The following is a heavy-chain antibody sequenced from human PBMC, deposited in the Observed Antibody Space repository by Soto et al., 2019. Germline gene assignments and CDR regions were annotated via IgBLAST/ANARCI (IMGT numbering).Heavy chain of an antibody. D-gene: IGHD6-25*01. CDR3: ARDYGGSIEN. CDR1: GFSFHNYG. Sequence: QVQLVESGAGVVQPGRSLRLSCAASGFSFHNYGVHWVRQAPGKGLEWLAFMSFDGNEKYYVDSVRGRVDIFRDNSENTLYWQLNSLTIEDTSIYYCARDYGGSIENWGQGTLVLVSS. V-gene: IGHV3-30*03. J-gene: IGHJ1*01. CDR2: MSFDGNEK.